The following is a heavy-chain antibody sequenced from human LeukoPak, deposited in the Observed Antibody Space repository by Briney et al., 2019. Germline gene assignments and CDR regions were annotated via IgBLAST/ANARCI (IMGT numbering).Heavy chain of an antibody. J-gene: IGHJ6*03. D-gene: IGHD3-22*01. CDR2: IKTDGSST. CDR3: AKALHRLDYYDRSGYPPENYYYYFMDV. V-gene: IGHV3-74*01. CDR1: GFTFSSFW. Sequence: PGGSLRLSCLASGFTFSSFWMHWVRQTPGKGLVWVSRIKTDGSSTDYADSVKGRFTISRDNSKNTLYLQMSSLRAEDTAVYYCAKALHRLDYYDRSGYPPENYYYYFMDVWGKGTTVTVSS.